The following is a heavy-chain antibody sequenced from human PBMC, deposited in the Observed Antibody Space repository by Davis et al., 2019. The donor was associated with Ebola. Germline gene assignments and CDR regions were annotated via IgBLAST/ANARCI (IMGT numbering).Heavy chain of an antibody. D-gene: IGHD2-8*02. Sequence: GESLKISCAASGLTFSNYAMSWVRQAPGEGLEWVSGISASGADIKYADSVKGRFTISRDNSKNTLSLQMDNLRADDTAVYYCAKSFLITGSHMSEFRGVDYWGQGTVVTVSS. J-gene: IGHJ4*02. V-gene: IGHV3-23*01. CDR3: AKSFLITGSHMSEFRGVDY. CDR1: GLTFSNYA. CDR2: ISASGADI.